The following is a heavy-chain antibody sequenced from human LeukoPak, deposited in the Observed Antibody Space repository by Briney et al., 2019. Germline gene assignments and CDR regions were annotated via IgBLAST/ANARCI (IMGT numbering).Heavy chain of an antibody. CDR3: ARDPASYYDSGRSYFDY. Sequence: ASETLSLTCTVSGDSISSGGYYWSWIRQRPGKGLEWIGYIYYSGATYYNPSLKSRVTISVDTSKNHFSLKLSSVTAADTAVYYCARDPASYYDSGRSYFDYWGQGTLVTVSS. V-gene: IGHV4-31*03. CDR1: GDSISSGGYY. J-gene: IGHJ4*02. D-gene: IGHD3-22*01. CDR2: IYYSGAT.